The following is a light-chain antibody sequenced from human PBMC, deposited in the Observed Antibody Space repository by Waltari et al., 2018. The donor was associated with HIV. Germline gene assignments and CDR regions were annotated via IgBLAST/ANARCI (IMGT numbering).Light chain of an antibody. Sequence: QSALTQPASVSGSPGQSITISCTGTSSNVGDYNYVSWYQQHPGKAPQLIIYEVSNRPSGVSNRFSGSKSGNMASLTISGLQAEDEAYYYCGSYITNTNVLFGGGTRLTVL. CDR3: GSYITNTNVL. CDR1: SSNVGDYNY. V-gene: IGLV2-14*01. CDR2: EVS. J-gene: IGLJ2*01.